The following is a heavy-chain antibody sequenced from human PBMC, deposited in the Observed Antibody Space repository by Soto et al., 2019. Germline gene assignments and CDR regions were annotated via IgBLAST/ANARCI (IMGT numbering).Heavy chain of an antibody. Sequence: ASVKVSCKASGYTFTNYAMHWVRQAPGQRLEWMGWINAGNGNTKYSQKFQGRVTITRDTSASTAYMELRSLRSDDTAVYFCARGAVAGDYYYYYGMDVWGQGTTVTVSS. CDR3: ARGAVAGDYYYYYGMDV. J-gene: IGHJ6*02. CDR2: INAGNGNT. CDR1: GYTFTNYA. V-gene: IGHV1-3*01. D-gene: IGHD6-19*01.